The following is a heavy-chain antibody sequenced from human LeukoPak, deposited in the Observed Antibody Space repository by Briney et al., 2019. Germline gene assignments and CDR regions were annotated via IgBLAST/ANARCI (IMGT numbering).Heavy chain of an antibody. Sequence: ASVKVSCKASGYTFSYYYTHWVRQAPGQGLEWMGWINPNSGGTRYAQQFQGRVTMTRDTSIGTVYMELSTLRSDDTAVYYCARDLSTSSNWELDYWGQGTLVTVSS. CDR1: GYTFSYYY. V-gene: IGHV1-2*02. D-gene: IGHD1-1*01. CDR2: INPNSGGT. CDR3: ARDLSTSSNWELDY. J-gene: IGHJ4*02.